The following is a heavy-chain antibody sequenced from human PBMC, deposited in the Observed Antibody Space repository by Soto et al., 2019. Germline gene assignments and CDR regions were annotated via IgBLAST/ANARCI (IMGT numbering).Heavy chain of an antibody. V-gene: IGHV1-69*01. J-gene: IGHJ4*02. D-gene: IGHD3-10*01. CDR3: ASPDYYGSGSYGGFDY. CDR1: GGTFSSYA. Sequence: QVQLVQSGAEVKKPGSSVKVSCKASGGTFSSYAISWVRQAPGQGLEWMGGIIPIFGTANYAQKFQGRVTNTADESTSTAYMELSSLRSEDTAVYYCASPDYYGSGSYGGFDYWGQGTLVTVSS. CDR2: IIPIFGTA.